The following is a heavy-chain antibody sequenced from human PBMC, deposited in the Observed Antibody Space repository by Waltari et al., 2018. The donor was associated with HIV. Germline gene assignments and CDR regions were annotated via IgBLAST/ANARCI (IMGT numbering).Heavy chain of an antibody. D-gene: IGHD3-22*01. J-gene: IGHJ5*02. CDR2: VYSEGTA. V-gene: IGHV3-66*01. CDR3: AREVVYYDNSGHPGWFDP. CDR1: GFTVGTSS. Sequence: VRLVESGGALVRPGGALRLSCTASGFTVGTSSMTWVRHASGKGRGWSSTVYSEGTAVVADSVKGRFSNSRDTAKNILHLLMDSLRVDDTAVYYCAREVVYYDNSGHPGWFDPWGQGTLVAVSS.